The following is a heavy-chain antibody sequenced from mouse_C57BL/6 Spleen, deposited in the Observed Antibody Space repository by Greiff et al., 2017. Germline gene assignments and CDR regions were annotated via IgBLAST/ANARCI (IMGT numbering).Heavy chain of an antibody. CDR3: AITTVVATRDFDV. V-gene: IGHV2-2*01. Sequence: QVQLQQSGPGLVQPSQSLSITCTVSGFSLTSYGVHWVRQSPGKGLEWLGVIWSGGSTDYNAAFISRLSLSKDNSKSQVFFKMNSLQADDTAIYSCAITTVVATRDFDVWGTGTTVTVSS. D-gene: IGHD1-1*01. CDR1: GFSLTSYG. CDR2: IWSGGST. J-gene: IGHJ1*03.